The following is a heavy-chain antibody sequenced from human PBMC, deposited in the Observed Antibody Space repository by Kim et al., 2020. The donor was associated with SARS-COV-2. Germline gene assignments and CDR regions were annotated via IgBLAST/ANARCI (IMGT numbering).Heavy chain of an antibody. Sequence: SETLSLTCTVSGGSISSSSYYWGWIRQPPGKGLEWIGSIYYSGSTYYSPSLKSRVTISVDTSKNQFSLKLSSVTAADTAVYYCARLGNYDSSGYFDYWGQGTLVTVSS. D-gene: IGHD3-22*01. CDR3: ARLGNYDSSGYFDY. CDR1: GGSISSSSYY. V-gene: IGHV4-39*01. CDR2: IYYSGST. J-gene: IGHJ4*02.